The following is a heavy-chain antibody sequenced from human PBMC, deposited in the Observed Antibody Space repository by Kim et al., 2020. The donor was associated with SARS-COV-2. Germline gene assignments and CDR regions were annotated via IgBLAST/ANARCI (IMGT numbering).Heavy chain of an antibody. V-gene: IGHV3-30*03. CDR1: GFTFSSYG. CDR2: ISYDGSNK. Sequence: GGSLRLSCAASGFTFSSYGMHWVLQAPGKGLEWVAVISYDGSNKYYADSVKGRFTISRDNSKNTLYLQMNSLRAEDTAVYYCWGSGSYYKFRVFYYYGMDVWGQGTTVTVSS. CDR3: WGSGSYYKFRVFYYYGMDV. J-gene: IGHJ6*02. D-gene: IGHD3-10*01.